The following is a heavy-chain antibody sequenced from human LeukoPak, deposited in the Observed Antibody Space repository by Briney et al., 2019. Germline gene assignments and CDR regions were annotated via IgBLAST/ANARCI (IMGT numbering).Heavy chain of an antibody. D-gene: IGHD4-17*01. V-gene: IGHV4-4*07. CDR1: GGFISSSY. Sequence: SETLSLTCTVSGGFISSSYCSWIRQPAGKGLEWIGRISTSGSTNYNPSLKSRVTISVDKSKNQFSLKLSSVTAADTAVYYCARGYGDYDYWGQGTLVTVSS. CDR3: ARGYGDYDY. CDR2: ISTSGST. J-gene: IGHJ4*02.